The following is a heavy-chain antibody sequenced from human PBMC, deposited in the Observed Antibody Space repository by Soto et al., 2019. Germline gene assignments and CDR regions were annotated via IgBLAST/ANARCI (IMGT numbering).Heavy chain of an antibody. D-gene: IGHD5-12*01. V-gene: IGHV3-23*01. CDR1: AFTFSNYV. CDR2: ISGSGAAT. J-gene: IGHJ5*01. Sequence: HPGGSLRLSCAASAFTFSNYVMSWVRQAPGKGLEWVSGISGSGAATYYPGSLQGRFTISRDNSKNTLYLQMNFLRPEDTAVYYCAIARADIEVPDTRAWRWFASWGQGILVTVSS. CDR3: AIARADIEVPDTRAWRWFAS.